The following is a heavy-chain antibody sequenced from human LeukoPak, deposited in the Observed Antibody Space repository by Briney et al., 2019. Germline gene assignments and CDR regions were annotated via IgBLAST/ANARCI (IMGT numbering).Heavy chain of an antibody. D-gene: IGHD3-22*01. CDR2: IPYDGSNK. CDR3: ARDPYYYDSSGYYHGGYYFDY. CDR1: GFTFSSYA. J-gene: IGHJ4*02. Sequence: PGRSLRLSCAASGFTFSSYAMHWVRQAPGKGLEWVAVIPYDGSNKYYADSVKGRFTISRDNSKNTLYLQMNSLRAEDTAVYYCARDPYYYDSSGYYHGGYYFDYWGQGTLVTVSS. V-gene: IGHV3-30-3*01.